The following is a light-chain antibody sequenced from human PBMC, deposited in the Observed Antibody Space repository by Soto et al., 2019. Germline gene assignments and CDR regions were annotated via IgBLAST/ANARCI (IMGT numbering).Light chain of an antibody. V-gene: IGLV2-23*02. Sequence: QSALTQPASVSGSPGQSITISCSGSSGGVGNYDLVSWYQQIPGKAPQLMICEVSRRPSRVSDRFSGSKSGNTASLTISGLQAEDEGDFYCCSYAGNGAWVFGGGTKLTVL. J-gene: IGLJ3*02. CDR3: CSYAGNGAWV. CDR1: SGGVGNYDL. CDR2: EVS.